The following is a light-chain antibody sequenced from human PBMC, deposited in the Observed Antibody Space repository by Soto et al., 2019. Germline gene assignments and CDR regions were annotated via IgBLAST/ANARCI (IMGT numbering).Light chain of an antibody. Sequence: EIVLTQSPGTLSLSPGERATLSCRASQSVSSSYLAWYQQTPGQAPRLLVYDTSYRATGVPDRFSGSGSGTDFTLTISRLEPEDSAVYYCQQRSSWPLTFGGGTKVDIK. CDR2: DTS. V-gene: IGKV3D-20*02. J-gene: IGKJ4*01. CDR3: QQRSSWPLT. CDR1: QSVSSSY.